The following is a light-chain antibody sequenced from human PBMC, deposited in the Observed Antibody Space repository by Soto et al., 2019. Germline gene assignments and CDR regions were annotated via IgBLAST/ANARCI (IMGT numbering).Light chain of an antibody. CDR2: GAF. CDR3: QQANSFPIT. J-gene: IGKJ5*01. V-gene: IGKV3-15*01. Sequence: EIVMTQSPATLSVSPGERATLSCGASQSVSSNSAWYQQKPGQAPRLLIYGAFTRASGVPARFSGSGSGTEFNLSISSLQSGDFATYFCQQANSFPITFGQGTRLEIK. CDR1: QSVSSN.